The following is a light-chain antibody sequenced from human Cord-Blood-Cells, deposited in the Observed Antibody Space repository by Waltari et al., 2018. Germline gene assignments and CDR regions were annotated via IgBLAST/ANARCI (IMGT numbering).Light chain of an antibody. Sequence: EIVLTQSPGTLSLSPGERATLSCRASQSVSSSYLAWYQQKPDQAPRLLIYGASSRATGIPDRFSGSGSGTDFTLTISRLEPEDFAVYYCQQYGSSLMFGQGTKVEIK. CDR3: QQYGSSLM. J-gene: IGKJ1*01. CDR1: QSVSSSY. CDR2: GAS. V-gene: IGKV3-20*01.